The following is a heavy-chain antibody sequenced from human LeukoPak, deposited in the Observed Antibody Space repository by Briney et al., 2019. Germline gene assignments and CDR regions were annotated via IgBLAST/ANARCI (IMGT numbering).Heavy chain of an antibody. D-gene: IGHD2-2*01. V-gene: IGHV1-69*13. CDR1: GGTFSSYA. CDR3: ATPHPRPYCSSTSCYPVGDYGMDV. CDR2: IIPIFGTA. Sequence: ASVTVSCTASGGTFSSYAISWVRQAPGQGLEWMGGIIPIFGTANYAQKFQGRVTITADESTSTAYMELSSLRSEDTAVYYCATPHPRPYCSSTSCYPVGDYGMDVWGQGTTVTVSS. J-gene: IGHJ6*02.